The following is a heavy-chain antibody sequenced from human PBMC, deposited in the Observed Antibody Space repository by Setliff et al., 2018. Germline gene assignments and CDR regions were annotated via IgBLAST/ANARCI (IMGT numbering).Heavy chain of an antibody. CDR3: ARGYSGYDYLKPFDY. J-gene: IGHJ4*02. CDR2: IKQDGSEK. D-gene: IGHD5-12*01. Sequence: GGSLRLSCAASGFTFSNSWMSWVRQAPGKGLEWVANIKQDGSEKYYVDSVKGRFTISRDNAKNSLYLQMSSLRAEDTAVYYCARGYSGYDYLKPFDYWGQGTLVTVSS. V-gene: IGHV3-7*04. CDR1: GFTFSNSW.